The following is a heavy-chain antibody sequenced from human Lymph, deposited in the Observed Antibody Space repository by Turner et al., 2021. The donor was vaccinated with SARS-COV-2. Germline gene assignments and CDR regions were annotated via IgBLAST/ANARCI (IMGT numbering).Heavy chain of an antibody. Sequence: QLQLQESGPGLVTPSETLSLTCTVSGGSISSSSYYLGWIRQPPGKGLEWIGSISYSGSNYHNRSLKSRVTISVDTSKNHFSLKLSSVTAADTALYYCAIRRWLRGPIDYWGQGTLVTVSS. V-gene: IGHV4-39*02. CDR2: ISYSGSN. CDR3: AIRRWLRGPIDY. CDR1: GGSISSSSYY. J-gene: IGHJ4*02. D-gene: IGHD5-12*01.